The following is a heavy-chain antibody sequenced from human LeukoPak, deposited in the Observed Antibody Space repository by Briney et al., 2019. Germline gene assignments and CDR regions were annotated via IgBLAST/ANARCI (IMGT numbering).Heavy chain of an antibody. CDR3: ARGRSGFRELFNWFDP. V-gene: IGHV1-69*04. J-gene: IGHJ5*02. CDR2: IIPILGTA. CDR1: GGTFSSYA. Sequence: SVKVSCKASGGTFSSYAISWVRQAPGQGLEWMGRIIPILGTANYAQKFQGRVTITADKSTSTAYMELSSLRSEDTAVYYCARGRSGFRELFNWFDPWGQGTLVTVSS. D-gene: IGHD3-10*01.